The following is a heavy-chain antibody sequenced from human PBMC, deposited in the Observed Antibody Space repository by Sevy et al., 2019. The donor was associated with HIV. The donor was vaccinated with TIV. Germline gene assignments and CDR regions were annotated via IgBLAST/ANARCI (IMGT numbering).Heavy chain of an antibody. V-gene: IGHV3-66*01. D-gene: IGHD2-15*01. CDR2: IYSDGST. CDR3: AKDRRGYSPFEY. J-gene: IGHJ4*02. CDR1: GFPVSSNY. Sequence: GGSLRLSCAASGFPVSSNYMSWVRQAPGKGLEWVSVIYSDGSTYHADSVKGRFTISRDNSKNTLYLQMNSLRVEDTAVYYCAKDRRGYSPFEYWGQGTLVTVSS.